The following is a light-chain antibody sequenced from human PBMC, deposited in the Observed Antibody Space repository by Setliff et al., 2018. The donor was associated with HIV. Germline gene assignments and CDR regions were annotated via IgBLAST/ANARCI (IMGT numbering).Light chain of an antibody. CDR2: EVS. J-gene: IGLJ1*01. CDR1: SSDVGGYNY. Sequence: QSVLAQPASVSGSPGQSITISCTGTSSDVGGYNYVSWYQQHPGKAPKVMIYEVSNRPSGVSKRFSGSKSGNTASLTISGLQAEDEADYHCTSYTSSYTLVFGTGTKVTVL. V-gene: IGLV2-14*01. CDR3: TSYTSSYTLV.